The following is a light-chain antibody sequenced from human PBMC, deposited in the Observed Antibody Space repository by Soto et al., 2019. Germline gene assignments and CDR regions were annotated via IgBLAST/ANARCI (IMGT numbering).Light chain of an antibody. CDR2: AVT. CDR1: SSDVGGYDY. J-gene: IGLJ2*01. V-gene: IGLV2-14*03. Sequence: QSALTQPASVSGSPGQSITISCTGSSSDVGGYDYVCWYQQYPGKAPKLIIYAVTDRPSGVSNRFSGSKSGNTASLIISGLQAEDEDDYYCRSYSTRSTVVFGGGTKLTVL. CDR3: RSYSTRSTVV.